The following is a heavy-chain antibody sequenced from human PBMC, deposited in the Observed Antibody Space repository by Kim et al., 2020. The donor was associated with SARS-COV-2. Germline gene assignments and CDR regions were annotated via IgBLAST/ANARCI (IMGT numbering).Heavy chain of an antibody. D-gene: IGHD3-3*01. J-gene: IGHJ4*02. Sequence: GGSLRLSCAASGFSFDEYAMHWVRQAPGKGLEWVSGISWNSGHIGYADSVKGRITISRDNAKNSLYLQMDSLRVEDTALYYCAKDKVSSMYFAFCSPSGGFDYWGQGTLVTVSS. V-gene: IGHV3-9*01. CDR3: AKDKVSSMYFAFCSPSGGFDY. CDR2: ISWNSGHI. CDR1: GFSFDEYA.